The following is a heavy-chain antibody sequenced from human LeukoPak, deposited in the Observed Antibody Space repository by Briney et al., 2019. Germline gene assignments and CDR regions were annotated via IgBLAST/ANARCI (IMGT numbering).Heavy chain of an antibody. D-gene: IGHD1-26*01. V-gene: IGHV4-39*07. CDR2: IYYSGST. CDR3: ARSIVGATFDY. CDR1: GGSISSSSYY. J-gene: IGHJ4*02. Sequence: SETLSPTCTVSGGSISSSSYYWGWTRQPPGKGLEWIGSIYYSGSTYYNPSLKSRVTISVDTSKNQFSLKLSSVTAADTAVYYCARSIVGATFDYWGQGTLVTVSS.